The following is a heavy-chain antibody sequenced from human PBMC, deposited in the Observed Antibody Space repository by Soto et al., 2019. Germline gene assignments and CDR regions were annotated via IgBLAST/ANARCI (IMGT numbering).Heavy chain of an antibody. CDR1: GGSISSSSYY. CDR3: ARGEAAMVPEIFDY. Sequence: QLQLQESGPGLVKPSETLSLTCTVSGGSISSSSYYWGWIRQPPGKGLEWIGSIYYSGSTYYNPSLKSRVTISVDTSKNQFSLKLSSVSAADTAVYYCARGEAAMVPEIFDYWCQGTLVTVSS. V-gene: IGHV4-39*01. J-gene: IGHJ4*02. CDR2: IYYSGST. D-gene: IGHD5-18*01.